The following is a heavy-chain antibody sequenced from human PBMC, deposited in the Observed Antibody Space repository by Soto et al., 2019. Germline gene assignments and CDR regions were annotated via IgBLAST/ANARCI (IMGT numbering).Heavy chain of an antibody. Sequence: EVQLVESGGGLVQPGGSLRLSCAASGFTFYTDWMSWVRQAPGKWLEWVAPITSDGSAKYYVDSVKGRFTISRDNARNSLYRQRNGLRAEDTAVYYCAGETWWRFDPWGQGTLVTVSS. V-gene: IGHV3-7*01. CDR2: ITSDGSAK. CDR3: AGETWWRFDP. J-gene: IGHJ5*02. CDR1: GFTFYTDW. D-gene: IGHD2-8*02.